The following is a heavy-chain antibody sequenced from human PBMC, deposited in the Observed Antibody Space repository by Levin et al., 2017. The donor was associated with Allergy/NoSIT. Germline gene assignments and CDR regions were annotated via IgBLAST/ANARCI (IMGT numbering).Heavy chain of an antibody. Sequence: GESLKISCAASGFTFSDYGMHWVRQAPGKGLEWVSLTYNDGSNKYYADSVKGRFTISRDNSKNTLYLQMNGLRAEDTAVYYCARDELIMVRDDYYYYMDVWGKGTTVTVSS. CDR3: ARDELIMVRDDYYYYMDV. D-gene: IGHD3-10*01. V-gene: IGHV3-33*01. CDR2: TYNDGSNK. J-gene: IGHJ6*03. CDR1: GFTFSDYG.